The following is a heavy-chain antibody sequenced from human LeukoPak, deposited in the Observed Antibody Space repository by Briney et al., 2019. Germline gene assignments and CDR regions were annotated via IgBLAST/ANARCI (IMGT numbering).Heavy chain of an antibody. J-gene: IGHJ4*02. D-gene: IGHD6-19*01. CDR3: ARSKQWPTTFDY. CDR1: GGSISSYY. CDR2: IYNSGST. V-gene: IGHV4-59*01. Sequence: SETLSLTCTVSGGSISSYYWSWIRQPPGKGLEWIGYIYNSGSTSYNPSLKSRVTISVDTSKNQFSLKLSSVTAADTAVYYCARSKQWPTTFDYWGQGTLVTVSS.